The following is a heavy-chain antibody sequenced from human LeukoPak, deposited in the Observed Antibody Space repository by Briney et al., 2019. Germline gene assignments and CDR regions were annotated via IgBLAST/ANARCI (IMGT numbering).Heavy chain of an antibody. Sequence: SVKVSCKASGGTFSTYSINWVRQAPGQGLEWMGGIIPMFGSPNYAQKFQGRVTITAGASTSTAYMELRSLTSGDTAVYFCARWAGSCTANNCYMPLDYWGQGTLVTVSS. V-gene: IGHV1-69*01. CDR3: ARWAGSCTANNCYMPLDY. D-gene: IGHD1-1*01. CDR1: GGTFSTYS. CDR2: IIPMFGSP. J-gene: IGHJ4*02.